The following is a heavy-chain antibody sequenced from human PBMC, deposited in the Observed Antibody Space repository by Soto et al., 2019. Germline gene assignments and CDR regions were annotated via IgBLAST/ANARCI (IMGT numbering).Heavy chain of an antibody. J-gene: IGHJ3*02. CDR1: SGSMSTTNW. V-gene: IGHV4-4*02. CDR3: ASRRDGFDI. Sequence: QVQLRESGPGLVKPSEILYLTCTVSSGSMSTTNWWSWVRQSPGKGLEWIAEILHSGSTNHNPSLRRRVTIPMDKSQNQFSLKLTSVAAADTAVYYCASRRDGFDIWGQGTMVTVSS. CDR2: ILHSGST.